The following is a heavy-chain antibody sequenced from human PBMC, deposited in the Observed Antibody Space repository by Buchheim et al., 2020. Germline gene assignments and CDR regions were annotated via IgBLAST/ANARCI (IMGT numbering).Heavy chain of an antibody. Sequence: QVQLQQWGAGLLKPSETLSLTCAVYGGSFSGYYWSWIRQPPGKGLEWIGEINHSGSTNYNPSLKSRVTISVDTSKNQFSLKLSSVTAADTAVYYCARDGVRGYSGHHVDYWGQGTL. CDR1: GGSFSGYY. CDR3: ARDGVRGYSGHHVDY. V-gene: IGHV4-34*01. CDR2: INHSGST. D-gene: IGHD5-12*01. J-gene: IGHJ4*02.